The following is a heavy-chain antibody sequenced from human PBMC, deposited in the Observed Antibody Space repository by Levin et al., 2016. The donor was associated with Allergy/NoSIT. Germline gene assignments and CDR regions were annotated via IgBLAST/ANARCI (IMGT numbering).Heavy chain of an antibody. V-gene: IGHV4-59*13. CDR3: ARGSLITMVRGGFYYYYGMDV. CDR2: IYYSGST. J-gene: IGHJ6*02. Sequence: PGKGLEWIGYIYYSGSTNYNPSLKSRVTISVDTSKNQFSLKLSSVTAADTAVYYCARGSLITMVRGGFYYYYGMDVWGQGTTVTVSS. D-gene: IGHD3-10*01.